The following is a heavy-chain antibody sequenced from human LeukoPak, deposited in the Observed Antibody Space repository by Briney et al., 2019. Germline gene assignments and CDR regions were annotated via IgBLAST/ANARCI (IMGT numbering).Heavy chain of an antibody. CDR2: ISGSSSYI. J-gene: IGHJ4*02. CDR1: GFTFSTYS. CDR3: ASGPPIDY. V-gene: IGHV3-21*01. Sequence: GGSLRLSCAASGFTFSTYSMNWVRQAPGKGLEWVASISGSSSYIYYADSVKGRFTISRDNAKDSLYLQMNSLRAEDTAVYYCASGPPIDYWGQGTLVTVSS.